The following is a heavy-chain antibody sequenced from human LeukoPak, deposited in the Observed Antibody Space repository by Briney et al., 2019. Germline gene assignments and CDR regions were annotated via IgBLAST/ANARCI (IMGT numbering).Heavy chain of an antibody. D-gene: IGHD3-10*01. V-gene: IGHV3-30*02. CDR3: AKDLYGSGSYEIRLFDY. J-gene: IGHJ4*02. CDR1: GFIFSSYG. CDR2: IRYDGSRE. Sequence: GGSLRLSCAASGFIFSSYGIHWIRRAPGKGLEWVAFIRYDGSREFYADSVKGRFTISRDNSKNTLYLQMNSLRVEDTAVYYCAKDLYGSGSYEIRLFDYWGQGTLVTVSS.